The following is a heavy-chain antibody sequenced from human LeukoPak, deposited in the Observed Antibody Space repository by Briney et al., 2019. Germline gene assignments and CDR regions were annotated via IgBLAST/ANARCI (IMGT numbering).Heavy chain of an antibody. CDR2: IGAYNGNT. Sequence: ASVKVSCKASGYTFTSYGISWVRQAPGQGLEWMGWIGAYNGNTNYTQKLQGRVTMTTDTSTSTAYMELRSLRSDDTAVYYCARDVAAAGTVGDFDYWGQGTLVTVSS. J-gene: IGHJ4*02. V-gene: IGHV1-18*01. D-gene: IGHD6-13*01. CDR1: GYTFTSYG. CDR3: ARDVAAAGTVGDFDY.